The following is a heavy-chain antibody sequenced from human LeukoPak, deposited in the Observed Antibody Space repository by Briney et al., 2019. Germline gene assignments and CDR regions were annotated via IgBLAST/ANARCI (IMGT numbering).Heavy chain of an antibody. CDR2: IYSGGST. V-gene: IGHV3-66*01. J-gene: IGHJ6*02. CDR3: AKKPRHYGKEG. CDR1: GFTVSSNY. Sequence: GGSLRLSCAASGFTVSSNYMSWVRQAPGKGLEWVSVIYSGGSTYYADSVKGRFTISRDNSKNTLYLQMNSLRAEDTAVYYCAKKPRHYGKEGLGQGTTVTVSS.